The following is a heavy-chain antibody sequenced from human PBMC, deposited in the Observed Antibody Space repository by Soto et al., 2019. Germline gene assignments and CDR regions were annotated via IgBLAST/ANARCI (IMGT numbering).Heavy chain of an antibody. Sequence: EVQLLESGGGLVQPGGSLRLSCAASGFTFSSYAMSWVRQAPGKGLEWVSAISGSGGSTYYADSVKGRFTTSRDNSKNTLYLQMNSLRAEDTAVYYCAKDRGYDFWSGYYHFDYWGQGTLVTVSS. CDR3: AKDRGYDFWSGYYHFDY. D-gene: IGHD3-3*01. CDR1: GFTFSSYA. V-gene: IGHV3-23*01. J-gene: IGHJ4*02. CDR2: ISGSGGST.